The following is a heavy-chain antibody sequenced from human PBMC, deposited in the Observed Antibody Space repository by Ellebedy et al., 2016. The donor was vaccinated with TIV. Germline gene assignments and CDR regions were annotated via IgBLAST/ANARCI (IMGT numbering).Heavy chain of an antibody. Sequence: GESLKISCAGSEFSFGDYYMNWIRQAPGKAPEWLAYISSSGYTIYYAESVMGRFTISRDNAQKSLYMQMTGLKAEETAVYYCARRRSYFDLWGQGTLVTVSS. CDR3: ARRRSYFDL. J-gene: IGHJ4*02. CDR2: ISSSGYTI. V-gene: IGHV3-11*01. CDR1: EFSFGDYY.